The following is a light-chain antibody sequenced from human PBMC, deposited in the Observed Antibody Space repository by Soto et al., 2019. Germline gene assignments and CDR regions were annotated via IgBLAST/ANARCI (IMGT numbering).Light chain of an antibody. CDR3: QSYDSSLSGVV. Sequence: QSALTQPPSVSGAPGQRVTISCTGSSSNIGAGYDVHWYQQLPGTAPKLLIYGNNNRPSGVPDRFSGSKSGTSASLAITGLQVEDEADYYCQSYDSSLSGVVFGGGTKVTVL. V-gene: IGLV1-40*01. J-gene: IGLJ3*02. CDR2: GNN. CDR1: SSNIGAGYD.